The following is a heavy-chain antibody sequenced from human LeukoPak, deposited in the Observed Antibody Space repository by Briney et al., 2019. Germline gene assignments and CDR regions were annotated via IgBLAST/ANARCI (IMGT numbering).Heavy chain of an antibody. CDR1: GGSISSYY. CDR3: ARLPRRSSTLYYYYMDV. CDR2: IYYSGST. Sequence: PSETLSLTCTVSGGSISSYYWSWIRQPPGKGLEWIGYIYYSGSTNYNPSLKSRVTISVDTSKNQFSLKLSSVTAADTAVYYCARLPRRSSTLYYYYMDVWGKGTTVTVSS. J-gene: IGHJ6*03. V-gene: IGHV4-59*12. D-gene: IGHD2-2*01.